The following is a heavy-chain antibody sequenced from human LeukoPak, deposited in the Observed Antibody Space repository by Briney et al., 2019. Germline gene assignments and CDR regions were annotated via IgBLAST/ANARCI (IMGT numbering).Heavy chain of an antibody. D-gene: IGHD2-15*01. CDR1: GFTFSSYA. V-gene: IGHV3-23*01. J-gene: IGHJ4*02. CDR2: ISGSGGSA. Sequence: GGSLRLSCAASGFTFSSYAMSWVRQAPGKGLEWVSAISGSGGSAYYADSVKGRFTISRDNSKNTLYLQMNSLRAEDTAVYYCAKDLCSGGSCYFHDYWGQGTLVTVSS. CDR3: AKDLCSGGSCYFHDY.